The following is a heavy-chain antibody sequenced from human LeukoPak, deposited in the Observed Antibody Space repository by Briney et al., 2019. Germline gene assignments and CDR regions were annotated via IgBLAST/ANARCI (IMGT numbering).Heavy chain of an antibody. CDR1: GGSISSGSYY. CDR3: ARGGYYYTV. V-gene: IGHV4-61*02. Sequence: SETLSLTCTVSGGSISSGSYYWSWIRQPAGKGLEWIGRIYTSGSTNYNPSLKSRVTISVDTSKNQFSLKLSSVTAADTAVYYCARGGYYYTVWGQGTMVTVSS. CDR2: IYTSGST. J-gene: IGHJ3*01. D-gene: IGHD3-22*01.